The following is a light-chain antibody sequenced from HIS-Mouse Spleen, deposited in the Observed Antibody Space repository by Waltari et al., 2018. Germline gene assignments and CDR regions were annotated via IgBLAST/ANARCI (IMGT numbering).Light chain of an antibody. Sequence: QSALTQPASVSGSPGQSITISCTGTSSDVGGYNYVSWYQQPPGKAPQLMLYDVSNRPSGVSNRFSGSKSGNTASLTISGLQAEDEADYYCSSYTSSSTYVFGTGTKVTV. CDR1: SSDVGGYNY. J-gene: IGLJ1*01. CDR3: SSYTSSSTYV. CDR2: DVS. V-gene: IGLV2-14*03.